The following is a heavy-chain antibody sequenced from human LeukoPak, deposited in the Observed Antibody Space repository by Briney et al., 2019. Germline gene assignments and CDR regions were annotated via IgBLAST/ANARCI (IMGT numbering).Heavy chain of an antibody. Sequence: SETLSLTCAVYGGSFSGYYWSWIRQPPGKGLEWIGEINHSGSTNYNPSLKSRVTISVDTSKNQFSLKLSSVTAADTAVYYSARGMYSSSWYSFDYWGQGTLVTVSS. CDR1: GGSFSGYY. V-gene: IGHV4-34*01. CDR2: INHSGST. J-gene: IGHJ4*02. D-gene: IGHD6-13*01. CDR3: ARGMYSSSWYSFDY.